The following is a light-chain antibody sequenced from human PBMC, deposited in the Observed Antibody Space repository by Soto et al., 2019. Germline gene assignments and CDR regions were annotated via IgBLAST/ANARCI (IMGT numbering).Light chain of an antibody. CDR2: DVT. V-gene: IGLV2-14*02. Sequence: QSALTQPASVSGSPGQSIAISCTGTSSGVERYNLVSSYQQHPGKAPKLMIYDVTSRRSGVSDRFSGSKSGNTASLTISGLQAEDEANYYCSSSTSSSTVVFGGGTMLTVL. CDR3: SSSTSSSTVV. CDR1: SSGVERYNL. J-gene: IGLJ2*01.